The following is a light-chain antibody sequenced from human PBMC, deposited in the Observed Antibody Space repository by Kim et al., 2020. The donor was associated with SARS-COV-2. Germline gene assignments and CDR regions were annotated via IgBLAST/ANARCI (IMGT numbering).Light chain of an antibody. CDR2: GAS. J-gene: IGKJ2*01. CDR1: HSVSSN. CDR3: QQYNNWPPSYT. Sequence: SSGERATLTRRASHSVSSNLAWYQQKPGQTPRLLIYGASTRATGIPARFSGSGSGTEFTLTISSLQSEDFAVYYCQQYNNWPPSYTFGQGTKLEI. V-gene: IGKV3-15*01.